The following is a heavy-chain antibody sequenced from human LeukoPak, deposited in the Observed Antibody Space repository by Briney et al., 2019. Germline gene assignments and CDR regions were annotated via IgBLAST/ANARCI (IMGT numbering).Heavy chain of an antibody. CDR2: LSGSGGST. J-gene: IGHJ3*02. V-gene: IGHV3-23*01. CDR3: AKDRRPTYYSDTSGYYFRDAFDI. Sequence: GGSLRLSCAASGFTFSFYTMSWLRQAPGKGLEWVSGLSGSGGSTYYSDSVKGRFTISRDNSKNTLYLQMNSLRAEDTAVFSCAKDRRPTYYSDTSGYYFRDAFDIWGQGTMVTVSS. CDR1: GFTFSFYT. D-gene: IGHD3-22*01.